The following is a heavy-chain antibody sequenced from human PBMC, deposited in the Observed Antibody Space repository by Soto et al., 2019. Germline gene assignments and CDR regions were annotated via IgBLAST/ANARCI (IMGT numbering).Heavy chain of an antibody. CDR1: GGSISNYY. D-gene: IGHD6-19*01. V-gene: IGHV4-59*01. Sequence: QVQLQESGPGLVKPSETLSLTCTVSGGSISNYYWSWIRQPPGKGLEWIGYIYYSGSTNYNPSLKSRVTISVDTSKNQFSLKLSSVTAADTAVYYCARDKVDIGVSGINYYYGMDVWGQGTTVTVSS. J-gene: IGHJ6*02. CDR2: IYYSGST. CDR3: ARDKVDIGVSGINYYYGMDV.